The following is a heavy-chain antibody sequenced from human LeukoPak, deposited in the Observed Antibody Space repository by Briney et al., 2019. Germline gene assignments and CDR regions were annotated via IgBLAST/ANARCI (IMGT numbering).Heavy chain of an antibody. CDR1: GFTVSSNY. J-gene: IGHJ4*02. CDR2: IYSGGST. D-gene: IGHD5-18*01. Sequence: GGSLRLSCAASGFTVSSNYMSWVRQAPGKGLEWVSVIYSGGSTYYADSVKGRFTISRDNSKNTLYLQMNSLRAEDTAVYYCAKGGYSYGTISFDYWGQGTLVTVSS. CDR3: AKGGYSYGTISFDY. V-gene: IGHV3-66*01.